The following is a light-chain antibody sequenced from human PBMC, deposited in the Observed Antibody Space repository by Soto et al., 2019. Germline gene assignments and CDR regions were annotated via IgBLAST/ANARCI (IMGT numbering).Light chain of an antibody. Sequence: QSALTQPASVSGSLGQSITISCTGTTRDIAGYNYISWYQQLPGKAPKLMIYEVSKRPSGLSTRFSGSKSGNTASLTISGLQAEDEADYYCCSYTSSSTWVFGGGTKLTVL. CDR1: TRDIAGYNY. V-gene: IGLV2-14*01. CDR2: EVS. J-gene: IGLJ3*02. CDR3: CSYTSSSTWV.